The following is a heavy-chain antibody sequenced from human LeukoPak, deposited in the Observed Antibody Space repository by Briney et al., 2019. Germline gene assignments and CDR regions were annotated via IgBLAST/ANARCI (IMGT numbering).Heavy chain of an antibody. CDR2: ISSSSDYI. J-gene: IGHJ3*01. D-gene: IGHD1-26*01. CDR3: ARGHSGSYQRTDAFDL. V-gene: IGHV3-21*01. CDR1: GFTFSSYS. Sequence: GGSLRLSCAASGFTFSSYSMNWVRQAPGKGLEWVSSISSSSDYIYYADSVKGRLTTSRDNAKNSLYLQMNSLRAEDTAVYYCARGHSGSYQRTDAFDLWGQGTRVTVSS.